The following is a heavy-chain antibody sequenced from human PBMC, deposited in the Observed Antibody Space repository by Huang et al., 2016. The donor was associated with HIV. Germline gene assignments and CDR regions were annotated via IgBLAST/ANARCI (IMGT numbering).Heavy chain of an antibody. V-gene: IGHV5-51*03. CDR3: ARSEVLVTAVPFDH. Sequence: EVQLVQSEAEVKKPGESLKISCRGSGYSFTNYWIGWVRQRPGEGLEWMGLIYPADSDTRYSPAFQRQVTFSADKSTRTAYLQWSSLQASDTAIYYCARSEVLVTAVPFDHWGQGTLVTVSS. CDR1: GYSFTNYW. CDR2: IYPADSDT. D-gene: IGHD2-21*02. J-gene: IGHJ4*02.